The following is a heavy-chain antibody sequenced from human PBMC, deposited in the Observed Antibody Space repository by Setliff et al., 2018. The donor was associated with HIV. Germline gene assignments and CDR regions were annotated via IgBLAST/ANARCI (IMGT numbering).Heavy chain of an antibody. CDR3: ARHSRAGDIDY. CDR1: GESFSGHH. V-gene: IGHV4-34*01. J-gene: IGHJ4*02. CDR2: INQSGNI. D-gene: IGHD3-16*01. Sequence: PSETLSLTCAVCGESFSGHHYNWIRQPPGKGLEWIGKINQSGNINYNPSLKSRVTISVDTSRNQFSLRLTSVTAADTAVYYCARHSRAGDIDYWGRGTLVTVSS.